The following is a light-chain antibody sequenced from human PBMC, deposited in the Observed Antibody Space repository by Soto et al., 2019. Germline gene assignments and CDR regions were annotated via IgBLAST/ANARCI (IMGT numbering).Light chain of an antibody. CDR2: EVS. J-gene: IGLJ1*01. CDR1: SSDIGGYNY. CDR3: CSKTSSITYV. Sequence: QSVLTQPASVSGSPGQSITISCTGTSSDIGGYNYVSWYQQHPGEAPKLVIYEVSNRPSGVSNRFSGSQSGNTASLTISGLQADDEADYYCCSKTSSITYVFGSGTKLTVL. V-gene: IGLV2-14*01.